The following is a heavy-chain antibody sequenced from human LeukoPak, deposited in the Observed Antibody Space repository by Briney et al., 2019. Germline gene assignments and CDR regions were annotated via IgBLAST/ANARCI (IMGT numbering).Heavy chain of an antibody. CDR3: ARDLNTDIVVVPAASHYFDY. CDR1: GGTFSSYA. Sequence: ASVKVSCKASGGTFSSYAISWVRRAPGQGLEWMGRIIPILGIANYAQKFQGRVTITADKSTSTAYMELSSLRSEDTAVYYCARDLNTDIVVVPAASHYFDYWGQGTLVTVSS. V-gene: IGHV1-69*04. J-gene: IGHJ4*02. D-gene: IGHD2-2*01. CDR2: IIPILGIA.